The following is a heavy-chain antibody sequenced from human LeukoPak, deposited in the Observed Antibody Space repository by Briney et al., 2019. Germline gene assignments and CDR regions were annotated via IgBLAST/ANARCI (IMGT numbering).Heavy chain of an antibody. CDR3: ARQGGVVVVDY. D-gene: IGHD2-15*01. Sequence: SETLSLTCTVSGGSISSYYWSWIRQPPGKGLEWIGYIYYSGSTNYNPSLKSRVTISVDTSKNQFSLKLSSVTAADTAVYYCARQGGVVVVDYWGQGTLVTVSS. J-gene: IGHJ4*02. CDR1: GGSISSYY. V-gene: IGHV4-59*08. CDR2: IYYSGST.